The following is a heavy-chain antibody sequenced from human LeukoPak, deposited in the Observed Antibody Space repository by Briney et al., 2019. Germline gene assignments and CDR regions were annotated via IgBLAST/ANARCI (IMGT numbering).Heavy chain of an antibody. CDR3: PRAKVRLQLWSPFDY. D-gene: IGHD5-18*01. J-gene: IGHJ4*02. CDR1: GYTFTSYY. V-gene: IGHV1-46*01. CDR2: INPSGGST. Sequence: GASVKVSCKASGYTFTSYYMHWVRQAPGQGLDWMGIINPSGGSTSYAQKFQGRVTMTRDTSRSAVYMELSSLRSEDTAVYYCPRAKVRLQLWSPFDYWGQGNLVTV.